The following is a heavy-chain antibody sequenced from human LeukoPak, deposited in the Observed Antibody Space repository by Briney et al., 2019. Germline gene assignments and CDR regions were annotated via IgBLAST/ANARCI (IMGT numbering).Heavy chain of an antibody. CDR3: ARDNEDYYDFWSGYYRLNWFDP. Sequence: GASEKVSCKASGGTFSSYAISWVRQAPGQGLEWMGGIIPIFGTANYAQKFQGRVTITTDESTSTAYMELSSLRSEDTAVYYCARDNEDYYDFWSGYYRLNWFDPWGQGTLVTVSS. D-gene: IGHD3-3*01. J-gene: IGHJ5*02. V-gene: IGHV1-69*05. CDR2: IIPIFGTA. CDR1: GGTFSSYA.